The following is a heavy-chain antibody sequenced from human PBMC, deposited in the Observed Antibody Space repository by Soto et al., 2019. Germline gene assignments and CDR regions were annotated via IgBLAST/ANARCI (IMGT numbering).Heavy chain of an antibody. V-gene: IGHV3-30*03. CDR1: GFTFSNYG. J-gene: IGHJ4*02. CDR3: AVLNSLDY. D-gene: IGHD1-1*01. Sequence: GGSLRLSCAASGFTFSNYGMHWVRQAPGKGLEWVSDISYDGSNKYYADSAKGRFTISRDSTKQTLYLQMNSLRADDTAMYYCAVLNSLDYWGQGTLVTVSS. CDR2: ISYDGSNK.